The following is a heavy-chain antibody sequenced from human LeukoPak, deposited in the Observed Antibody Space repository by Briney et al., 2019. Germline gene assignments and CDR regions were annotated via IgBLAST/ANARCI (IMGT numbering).Heavy chain of an antibody. Sequence: AAETLSLTCTVSGGSLSSYYWSWIRQPPGKGLEWIGYIYYSGSTNYNPSLRSRVTISGDTSKNQFSLKLSSVTAADTAVYYCATGDGYYDSSGYYDYWGQGTLVTVSS. D-gene: IGHD3-22*01. CDR2: IYYSGST. CDR1: GGSLSSYY. CDR3: ATGDGYYDSSGYYDY. J-gene: IGHJ4*02. V-gene: IGHV4-59*08.